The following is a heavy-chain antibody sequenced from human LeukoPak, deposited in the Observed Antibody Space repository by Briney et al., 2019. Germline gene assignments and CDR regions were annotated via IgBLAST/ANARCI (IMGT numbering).Heavy chain of an antibody. J-gene: IGHJ4*02. CDR1: GFTFSSYA. CDR2: ISGSGGST. D-gene: IGHD3-10*01. Sequence: TGGSLRLSCAASGFTFSSYAMSWVRQAPGKGLEWVSGISGSGGSTYYADSVKGRFTISRDNSKNTLYLQMNSLRAEDTAVYYCNRGVFKGTHYFDYWGQGTLVTVSS. CDR3: NRGVFKGTHYFDY. V-gene: IGHV3-23*01.